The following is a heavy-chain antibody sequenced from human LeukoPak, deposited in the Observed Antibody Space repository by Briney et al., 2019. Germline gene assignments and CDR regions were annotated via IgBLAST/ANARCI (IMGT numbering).Heavy chain of an antibody. Sequence: PSETLSLTCTVSGGSISSYYWSWIRQPPGKGLEWIGYIYYSGSTNYNPSLKSRVTISVDTSKNQFSLKLSSVTAADTAVYYCATQVIRGNIIDYWGQGTLVTVSS. J-gene: IGHJ4*02. CDR2: IYYSGST. D-gene: IGHD3-10*01. CDR1: GGSISSYY. V-gene: IGHV4-59*12. CDR3: ATQVIRGNIIDY.